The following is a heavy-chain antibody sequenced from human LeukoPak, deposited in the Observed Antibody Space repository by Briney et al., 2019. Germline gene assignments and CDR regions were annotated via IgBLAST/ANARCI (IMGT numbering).Heavy chain of an antibody. CDR1: GGSISSGGYS. CDR2: IYHSGST. V-gene: IGHV4-30-2*01. J-gene: IGHJ4*02. CDR3: ARGVSPLDY. Sequence: SQTLSLTCAVSGGSISSGGYSWSWIRQPPGKGLEWIGYIYHSGSTYYNPSLKSRVTISVDRSKNQFSLKLSSVTAADTAVYYCARGVSPLDYWGQGALVTVSS. D-gene: IGHD5/OR15-5a*01.